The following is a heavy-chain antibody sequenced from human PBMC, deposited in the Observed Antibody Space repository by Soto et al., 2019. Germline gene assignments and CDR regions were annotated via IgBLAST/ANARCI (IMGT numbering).Heavy chain of an antibody. CDR2: ISGSGGST. V-gene: IGHV3-23*01. Sequence: PGGSLRLSCAASGFTFSSYAMSWVRQAPGKGLEWVSAISGSGGSTYYADSVKGRFTISRDNSKNTLYLQVNSLRAEDTAVYYCAKYLSQQQWLATYYYYGMDVWGQGTTVTVSS. CDR1: GFTFSSYA. D-gene: IGHD6-19*01. J-gene: IGHJ6*02. CDR3: AKYLSQQQWLATYYYYGMDV.